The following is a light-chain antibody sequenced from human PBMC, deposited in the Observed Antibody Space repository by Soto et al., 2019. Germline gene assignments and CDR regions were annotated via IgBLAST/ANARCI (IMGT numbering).Light chain of an antibody. Sequence: SPGERATLSCRASPRVSSNLAWYQQKPGQAPRLLIYGASSRATGIPDRFSGSGSGTDFTLTISRLEPEDFAVYYCQQYGSSVGTFGQGTKVDIK. V-gene: IGKV3-20*01. CDR3: QQYGSSVGT. CDR1: PRVSSN. J-gene: IGKJ1*01. CDR2: GAS.